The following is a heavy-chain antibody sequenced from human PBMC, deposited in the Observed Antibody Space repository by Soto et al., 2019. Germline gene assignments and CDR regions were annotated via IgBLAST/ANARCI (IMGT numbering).Heavy chain of an antibody. CDR3: EARYCSGGSCLYFQH. Sequence: PGVSLRLSCAASGFIFSTYAMHWVRQAPGKGLEYVSAISSTGVSTYYADSVKGRFTISRDNSENTLFLQMGSLRAEDMAVYYCEARYCSGGSCLYFQHWGQGTLVNVSS. J-gene: IGHJ1*01. D-gene: IGHD2-15*01. V-gene: IGHV3-64*02. CDR1: GFIFSTYA. CDR2: ISSTGVST.